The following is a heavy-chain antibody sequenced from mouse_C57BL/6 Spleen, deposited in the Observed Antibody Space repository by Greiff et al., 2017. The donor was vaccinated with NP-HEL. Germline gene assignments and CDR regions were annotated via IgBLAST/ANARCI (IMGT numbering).Heavy chain of an antibody. D-gene: IGHD2-4*01. CDR2: IYPGSGST. CDR3: ARSCYDHEGWFAY. J-gene: IGHJ3*01. Sequence: VQLQQPGAELVKPGASVKMSCKASGYTFTSYWITWVKQRPGQGLEWIGDIYPGSGSTNYNEKFKSKATLTGDTSSSTAYMQLSSLTSEDSAVYYCARSCYDHEGWFAYWGQGTLVTVSA. CDR1: GYTFTSYW. V-gene: IGHV1-55*01.